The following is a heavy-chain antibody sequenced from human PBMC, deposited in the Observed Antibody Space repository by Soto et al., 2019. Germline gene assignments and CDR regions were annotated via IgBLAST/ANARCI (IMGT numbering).Heavy chain of an antibody. CDR2: ISYDGGLQ. CDR1: GFTFTSYG. D-gene: IGHD3-10*01. Sequence: QAHLVESGGGVVQPGRSLRLSCAASGFTFTSYGMHWVRQAPGTRLEWVAVISYDGGLQHYADSVKGRFTISRDNSKNLVLLQMTSLRAEDTGVYYCLSVRGYGHASVPYSWGQGTLVSVSS. J-gene: IGHJ4*02. CDR3: LSVRGYGHASVPYS. V-gene: IGHV3-30*03.